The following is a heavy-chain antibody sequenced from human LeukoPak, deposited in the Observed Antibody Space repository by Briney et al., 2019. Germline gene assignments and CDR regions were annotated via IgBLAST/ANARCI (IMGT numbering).Heavy chain of an antibody. CDR2: IIGSSSNI. Sequence: GGSLRLSCTASGFSFSTYSMNWVRQAPGKGLEWVSYIIGSSSNIYYADSVKGRFTISRDNAKNSLYLQMDSLRAEDTAVYYCATDSPETAAFDYWGQGTLVTVSS. V-gene: IGHV3-48*04. D-gene: IGHD1-1*01. CDR3: ATDSPETAAFDY. CDR1: GFSFSTYS. J-gene: IGHJ4*02.